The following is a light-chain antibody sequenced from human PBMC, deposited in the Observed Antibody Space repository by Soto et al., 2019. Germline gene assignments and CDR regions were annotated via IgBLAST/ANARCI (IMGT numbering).Light chain of an antibody. CDR2: RNY. CDR1: SSHIESNS. CDR3: EAWDDILNGYV. Sequence: QSVPSQPPSASGTPGQRVTISCSGSSSHIESNSVTWYQQLPGTAPKLVIYRNYDRPSGVPDRFSGSTSGTSASLVIRGLQSEDEADYYCEAWDDILNGYVFGGGTRVTVL. J-gene: IGLJ1*01. V-gene: IGLV1-44*01.